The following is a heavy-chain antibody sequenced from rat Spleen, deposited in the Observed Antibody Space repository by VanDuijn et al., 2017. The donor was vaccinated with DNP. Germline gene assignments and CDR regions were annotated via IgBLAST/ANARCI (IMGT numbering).Heavy chain of an antibody. CDR1: GFTFSSYW. Sequence: EVQLVETGGGLVQPGRSLKLSCVASGFTFSSYWMYWVRQAPGQGLAWVASITTDGGGTYYPDSVKGRFTISRDNADNTVYLQMNSLRSEDTATYYCANYNSYDGTYWGQGVMVTVSS. D-gene: IGHD1-12*02. V-gene: IGHV5-58*01. J-gene: IGHJ2*01. CDR3: ANYNSYDGTY. CDR2: ITTDGGGT.